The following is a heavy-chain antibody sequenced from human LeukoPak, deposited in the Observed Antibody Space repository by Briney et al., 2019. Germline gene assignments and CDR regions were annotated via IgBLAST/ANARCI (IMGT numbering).Heavy chain of an antibody. V-gene: IGHV4-59*02. CDR2: IFYSGST. Sequence: PSQTVSLSCSVSGASVNDYFWSWIRQPPGKGLEWIGYIFYSGSTNYNPSLKSRVTISVDTSKNQFSLKLSSVTAADTAVYYCARWPAIFGVVNMYYFDYWGQGTLVTVSS. CDR1: GASVNDYF. D-gene: IGHD3-3*01. CDR3: ARWPAIFGVVNMYYFDY. J-gene: IGHJ4*02.